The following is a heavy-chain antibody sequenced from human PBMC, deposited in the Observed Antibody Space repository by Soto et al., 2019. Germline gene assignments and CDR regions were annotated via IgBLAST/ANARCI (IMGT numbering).Heavy chain of an antibody. D-gene: IGHD2-2*01. V-gene: IGHV3-21*01. J-gene: IGHJ4*02. CDR1: GFAFNNYG. CDR2: ISKSDYT. CDR3: AREDSLIIPAVSDF. Sequence: PGGSLRLSCTVSGFAFNNYGINWVRQAPGKGLEWVSSISKSDYTYYSDSVKGRFTISRDNAKNSVSLQMNTLRVEDTAVYYCAREDSLIIPAVSDFWGQGXLVTVSS.